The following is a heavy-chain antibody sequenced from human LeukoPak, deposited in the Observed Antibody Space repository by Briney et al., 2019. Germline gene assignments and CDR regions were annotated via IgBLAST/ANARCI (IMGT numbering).Heavy chain of an antibody. CDR2: INPNSGGT. V-gene: IGHV1-2*02. CDR1: GYTFTGYY. D-gene: IGHD3-10*01. Sequence: ASVKVSCKASGYTFTGYYMHWVRQAPGQGLEWMGWINPNSGGTNYAQKFQGRVTMTRDTSISTAYMELSRLRSDDTAVYYCARRYGSGSSHAFDIWGQGAMVTVSS. CDR3: ARRYGSGSSHAFDI. J-gene: IGHJ3*02.